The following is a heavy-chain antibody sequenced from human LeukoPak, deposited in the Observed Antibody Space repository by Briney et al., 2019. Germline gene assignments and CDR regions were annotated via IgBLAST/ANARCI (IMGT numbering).Heavy chain of an antibody. CDR2: ISSSGSTI. D-gene: IGHD3-22*01. Sequence: SGGSLRLSCAASGFTFSDYYMSWIRQAPGKGLEWVSYISSSGSTIYYADSVKGRFTISRDNAKNSLYLQMNSLRAEDSAVYYCARDFYYDSSGYTLMFAFDIWGQGTMVTVSS. CDR1: GFTFSDYY. V-gene: IGHV3-11*04. CDR3: ARDFYYDSSGYTLMFAFDI. J-gene: IGHJ3*02.